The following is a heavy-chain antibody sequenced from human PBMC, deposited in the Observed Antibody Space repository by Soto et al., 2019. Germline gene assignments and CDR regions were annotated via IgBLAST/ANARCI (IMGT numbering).Heavy chain of an antibody. D-gene: IGHD1-1*01. CDR2: ISQSGDST. CDR3: ARLWLGSSYNRYFYT. J-gene: IGHJ4*02. V-gene: IGHV3-23*01. Sequence: GGSLRLSCAASGFTFSTSAMGWVRQAPGKGLERVSAISQSGDSTYYADSVKGRFTISRDISKNTLFLQLNSLRAEDTALYYCARLWLGSSYNRYFYTWGLRAQVPVSS. CDR1: GFTFSTSA.